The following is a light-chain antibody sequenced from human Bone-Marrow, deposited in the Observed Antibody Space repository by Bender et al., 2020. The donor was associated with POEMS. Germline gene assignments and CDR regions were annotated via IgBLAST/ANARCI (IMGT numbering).Light chain of an antibody. CDR2: SSH. CDR1: SSNIGAHA. Sequence: QSVLTQPPSASGTPGQRVTISCSGGSSNIGAHAVNWYQHLPGTPPKLLIYSSHRRPSEVPDRFSGSRSGTSASLAISGLQSEDEADYYCALYTSTSSVFGGGTKLTVL. V-gene: IGLV1-44*01. J-gene: IGLJ2*01. CDR3: ALYTSTSSV.